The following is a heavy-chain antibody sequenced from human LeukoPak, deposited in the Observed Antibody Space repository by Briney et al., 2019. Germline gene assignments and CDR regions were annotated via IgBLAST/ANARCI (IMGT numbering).Heavy chain of an antibody. D-gene: IGHD3-10*01. CDR1: GGTFSSYT. V-gene: IGHV1-69*01. Sequence: SVKVSXKASGGTFSSYTISWVRQAPGQGLEWMGGIIPIFGTANYAQKFQGRVTITADESTSTAYMELSSLRSEDTAVYYCARLVNGVSRAYYYYYMDVWGKGTTVTVSS. J-gene: IGHJ6*03. CDR2: IIPIFGTA. CDR3: ARLVNGVSRAYYYYYMDV.